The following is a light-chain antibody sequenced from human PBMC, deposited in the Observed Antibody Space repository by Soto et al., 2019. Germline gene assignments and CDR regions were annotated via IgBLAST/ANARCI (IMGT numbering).Light chain of an antibody. V-gene: IGLV2-14*01. J-gene: IGLJ1*01. CDR3: NSYTSSSSLYYV. CDR1: SSDVGGYNY. Sequence: QSALTQPASVSGSPGQSITISCTGTSSDVGGYNYVSWYQQHPGKAPKLMIYDVTNRPSGVSNRFSGSKSGNTASLTISGLQSEDEADYYCNSYTSSSSLYYVFGTGTQLTVL. CDR2: DVT.